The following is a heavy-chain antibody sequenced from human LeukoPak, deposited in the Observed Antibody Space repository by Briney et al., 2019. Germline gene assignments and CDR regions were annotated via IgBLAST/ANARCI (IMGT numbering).Heavy chain of an antibody. CDR3: AREYYDILTGYPPSWFDP. D-gene: IGHD3-9*01. V-gene: IGHV4-59*12. J-gene: IGHJ5*02. Sequence: SETLSLTCTVSGGSISSYYWSWIRQPPGKGLEWIGYIFYSGSTNYNPSLKSRVTISVDTSKNQFSLKLSSVTAADTAVYYCAREYYDILTGYPPSWFDPWGQGTLVTVSS. CDR2: IFYSGST. CDR1: GGSISSYY.